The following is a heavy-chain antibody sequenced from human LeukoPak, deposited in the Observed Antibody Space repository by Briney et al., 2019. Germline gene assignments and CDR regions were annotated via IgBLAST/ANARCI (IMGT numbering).Heavy chain of an antibody. CDR1: GDSVSSNRAA. CDR3: ARSLQYTGSWAFDY. J-gene: IGHJ4*02. D-gene: IGHD6-13*01. Sequence: SQTLSLTCAISGDSVSSNRAARNWIRQSPSRGLEWLGRTYYRSKWSNDNAVSVKSRITITPDTSKNQFSLQLNSVTPEDTGVYYCARSLQYTGSWAFDYWGQGTLVTVSS. V-gene: IGHV6-1*01. CDR2: TYYRSKWSN.